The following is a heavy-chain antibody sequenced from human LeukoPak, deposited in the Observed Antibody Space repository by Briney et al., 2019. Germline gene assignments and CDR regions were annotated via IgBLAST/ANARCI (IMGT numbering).Heavy chain of an antibody. CDR1: GGSFSCSY. J-gene: IGHJ5*02. D-gene: IGHD6-6*01. CDR2: INHSGST. V-gene: IGHV4-34*01. Sequence: KPSETLSLTCAVYGGSFSCSYWGWIRQPPGKGLEWIGEINHSGSTNYNPSLKSRVTISVDTSKNQFSLKLSSVTAADTAVYYCARVAARPRNWFDPWGQGTLVTVSS. CDR3: ARVAARPRNWFDP.